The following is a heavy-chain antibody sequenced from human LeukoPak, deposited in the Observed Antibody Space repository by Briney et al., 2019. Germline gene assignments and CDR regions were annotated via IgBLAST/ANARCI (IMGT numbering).Heavy chain of an antibody. CDR1: GFTFSSYS. J-gene: IGHJ4*02. CDR3: LSDLSRGY. Sequence: GGSLRLSCAASGFTFSSYSMNWVRQAPGKGLEWVSYISSSSSTIYYADSVKGRFTISRDNAKNSLYLQMDSLSADDTAVYYCLSDLSRGYWGQGTLVTVSS. D-gene: IGHD3-10*01. CDR2: ISSSSSTI. V-gene: IGHV3-48*04.